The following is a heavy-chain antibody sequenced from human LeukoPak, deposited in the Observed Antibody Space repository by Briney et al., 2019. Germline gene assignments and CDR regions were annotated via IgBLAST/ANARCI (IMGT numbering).Heavy chain of an antibody. J-gene: IGHJ3*02. CDR3: AKAIYNKYDAFDI. V-gene: IGHV1-18*01. D-gene: IGHD5-24*01. CDR2: ISAYNGNT. Sequence: ASVKVSCKASGYTFTSYGISWERQAPGQGLEWMGWISAYNGNTNYAQKLQGRVTMTTDASTNTAYKELRSQGSDDTAVYYCAKAIYNKYDAFDIWGQGTMVTVSS. CDR1: GYTFTSYG.